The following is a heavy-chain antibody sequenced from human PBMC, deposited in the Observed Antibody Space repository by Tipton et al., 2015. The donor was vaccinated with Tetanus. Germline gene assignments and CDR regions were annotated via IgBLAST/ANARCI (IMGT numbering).Heavy chain of an antibody. CDR2: IYHTGST. D-gene: IGHD1-1*01. Sequence: TLSLTCAVSGALLSTGGYSWGWIRQPPGQGLEWIGYIYHTGSTYYNPSLRSRVTISAVGSKNHISLKLTAVTAADAGVYYCARANNEFPKKGPFDSWGQGSLVIVSS. J-gene: IGHJ4*02. CDR1: GALLSTGGYS. V-gene: IGHV4-30-2*01. CDR3: ARANNEFPKKGPFDS.